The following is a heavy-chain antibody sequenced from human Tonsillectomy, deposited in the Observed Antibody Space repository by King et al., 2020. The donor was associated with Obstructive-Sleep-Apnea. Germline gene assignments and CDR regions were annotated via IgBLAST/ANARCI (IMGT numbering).Heavy chain of an antibody. CDR2: INAGNGNT. V-gene: IGHV1-3*01. CDR3: ARDDIASRPSWFDP. J-gene: IGHJ5*02. CDR1: GYTFTSYT. D-gene: IGHD6-6*01. Sequence: LQLVQSGAEVKKPGASVKVSCKASGYTFTSYTKHWVRQAPGQRLEWMGWINAGNGNTKYSQKFQGRVTITRDTSASTAYMELSSLRSEDTAVYYCARDDIASRPSWFDPWGQGTLVTVSS.